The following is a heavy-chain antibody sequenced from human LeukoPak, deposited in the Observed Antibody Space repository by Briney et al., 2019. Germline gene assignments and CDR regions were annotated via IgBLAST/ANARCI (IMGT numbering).Heavy chain of an antibody. D-gene: IGHD4-23*01. Sequence: GGSLRLSCAASGFTVSSNYMTWVRQAPGKGLEWVSVIYNDDRTYYADSVKGRFTISRDSSKNTLSLQMNSLRAEDTAVYYCTRGGPFPTVVSPYDAFDIWSQGTMVTVAS. CDR2: IYNDDRT. CDR3: TRGGPFPTVVSPYDAFDI. CDR1: GFTVSSNY. J-gene: IGHJ3*02. V-gene: IGHV3-53*01.